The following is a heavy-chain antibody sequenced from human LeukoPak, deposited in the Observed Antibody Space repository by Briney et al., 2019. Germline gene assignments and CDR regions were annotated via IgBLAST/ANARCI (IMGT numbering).Heavy chain of an antibody. CDR3: ARWPLKGMDV. Sequence: GGSLRLSCAASGFTFSSYSMNWVRQAPGKGLECVSSISSSSSYIYYADSVKGRFTISRDNAKNSLYLQMNSLRAEDTAVYYCARWPLKGMDVWGQGTTVTVSS. V-gene: IGHV3-21*01. CDR1: GFTFSSYS. CDR2: ISSSSSYI. J-gene: IGHJ6*02.